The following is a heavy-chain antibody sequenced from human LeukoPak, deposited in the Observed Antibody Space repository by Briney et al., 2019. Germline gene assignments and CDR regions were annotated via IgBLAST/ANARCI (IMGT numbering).Heavy chain of an antibody. Sequence: APVKVSCKASGYTFTSYGISWVRQAPGQGREWMGWISAYNGNTNYAQRLQGRVTMTADTSTSPAYMELRSLRSDDTAVYYWARAPGYCSSTSCSKDYEYYYMDGWGKGTTVTVSS. D-gene: IGHD2-2*01. CDR2: ISAYNGNT. CDR1: GYTFTSYG. J-gene: IGHJ6*03. CDR3: ARAPGYCSSTSCSKDYEYYYMDG. V-gene: IGHV1-18*01.